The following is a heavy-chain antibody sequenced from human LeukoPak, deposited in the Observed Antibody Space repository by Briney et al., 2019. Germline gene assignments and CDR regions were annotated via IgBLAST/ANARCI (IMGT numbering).Heavy chain of an antibody. CDR1: GFTFGDYA. V-gene: IGHV3-49*04. CDR2: IRSKAYGGTT. D-gene: IGHD3-9*01. J-gene: IGHJ5*02. CDR3: ARGDFDWFDDRRSYNWFDP. Sequence: GGSLRLSCTASGFTFGDYAMSWVRQAPGKGLEWVGFIRSKAYGGTTEYAASVKGRFTISRDNAKNSLYLQMNSLRAEDTAVYYCARGDFDWFDDRRSYNWFDPWGQGTLSPSPQ.